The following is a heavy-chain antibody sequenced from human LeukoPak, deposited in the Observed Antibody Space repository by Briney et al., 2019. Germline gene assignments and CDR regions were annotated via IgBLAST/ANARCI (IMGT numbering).Heavy chain of an antibody. CDR1: GFTFSSYW. V-gene: IGHV3-74*01. CDR3: ARGGSPPEALGDTFDI. CDR2: IYSDGRTT. D-gene: IGHD1-26*01. Sequence: GGSLRLSCAASGFTFSSYWMHWVRQAPEKGLVWVSRIYSDGRTTSYADSVRGRFTSSRDNAKNTLYLQMNSLRAEDTAVYYCARGGSPPEALGDTFDIWGQGTMVTVSS. J-gene: IGHJ3*02.